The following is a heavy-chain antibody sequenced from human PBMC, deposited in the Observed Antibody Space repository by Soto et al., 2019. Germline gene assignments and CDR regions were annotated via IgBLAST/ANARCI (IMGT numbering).Heavy chain of an antibody. V-gene: IGHV3-48*02. CDR3: TRLRGWYRVQNWHFDV. CDR1: GFTFSSYS. D-gene: IGHD6-19*01. CDR2: TSSGSSTI. J-gene: IGHJ2*01. Sequence: EVQLVESGGGLVQPGGSLRLSCAASGFTFSSYSMNWVRQAPGKGLEWVSYTSSGSSTIYYADSVKGRFTISRDNAKNPLHLQMNSLRDEDTAVFYCTRLRGWYRVQNWHFDVWGRGTLATVSS.